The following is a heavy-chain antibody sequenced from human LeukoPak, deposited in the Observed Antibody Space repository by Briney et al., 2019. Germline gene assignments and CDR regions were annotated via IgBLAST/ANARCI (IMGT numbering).Heavy chain of an antibody. D-gene: IGHD3-3*01. J-gene: IGHJ4*02. V-gene: IGHV6-1*01. CDR2: TFHRSKWYN. CDR1: GDIVSSNSAA. Sequence: SQTLSLTCAISGDIVSSNSAAWNWVRQSPSRGLEWLGRTFHRSKWYNDYAVFVKSRITINPDTSKNQFSLQLNSVTPEDTAVYYCTRETSLRYYDFWSGCDYWGQGTLVTVSS. CDR3: TRETSLRYYDFWSGCDY.